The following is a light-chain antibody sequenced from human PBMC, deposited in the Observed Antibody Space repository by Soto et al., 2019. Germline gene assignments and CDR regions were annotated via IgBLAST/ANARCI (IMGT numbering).Light chain of an antibody. V-gene: IGLV2-14*01. CDR2: EVS. Sequence: QSALTQPASVSGSPGQSITISCTGSSSDVGGYNYVSWYQQHPGKAPKLMIYEVSTRPSGVSNRFSGSKSGDTASLTISGLQAEDEADYYCSSHTSSSLVAFGGGTKLTVL. CDR3: SSHTSSSLVA. J-gene: IGLJ2*01. CDR1: SSDVGGYNY.